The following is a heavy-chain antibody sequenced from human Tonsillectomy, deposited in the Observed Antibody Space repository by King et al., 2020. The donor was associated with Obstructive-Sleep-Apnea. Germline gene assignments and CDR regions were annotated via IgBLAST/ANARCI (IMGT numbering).Heavy chain of an antibody. J-gene: IGHJ6*02. D-gene: IGHD1-1*01. CDR3: ARVIALEPYSHYGIDA. CDR1: RFTFSIYN. Sequence: VQLVESGGGVVQPGRSLRLSCAASRFTFSIYNMHWVRQAPGKGLEWVAVVSADGDYKYYTDSVRGRFTISRDNSKNTLYLQMNNLRAEDTAVYYCARVIALEPYSHYGIDAWGQGTTVTVSS. V-gene: IGHV3-33*05. CDR2: VSADGDYK.